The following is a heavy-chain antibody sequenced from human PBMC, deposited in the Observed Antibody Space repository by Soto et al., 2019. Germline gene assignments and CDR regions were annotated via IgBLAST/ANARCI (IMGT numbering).Heavy chain of an antibody. CDR2: IIPIFGTA. D-gene: IGHD2-2*01. J-gene: IGHJ6*02. CDR3: ARVGLVYYYGMDV. V-gene: IGHV1-69*13. Sequence: SVKVSCKASRGTFSSYAISWVRQAPGQGLEWMGGIIPIFGTANYAQKFQGRVTITADESTSTAYMELSSLRSEDTAVYYCARVGLVYYYGMDVWGQGTTVTVSS. CDR1: RGTFSSYA.